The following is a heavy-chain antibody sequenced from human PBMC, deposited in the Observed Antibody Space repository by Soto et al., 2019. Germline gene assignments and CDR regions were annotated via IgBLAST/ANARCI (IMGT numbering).Heavy chain of an antibody. CDR2: ISYDGSHK. D-gene: IGHD6-13*01. Sequence: QVQLVESGGGVVQPGRSLRLSCAASGFTLGTYAKHWVRQAPGMGLEWVAVISYDGSHKYYADSVKGRFSISRDNSKNTLYLQMNSLRVEDTAVYYCAKDSSTGLVTRYYYGMDVWGQGTTVTVSS. J-gene: IGHJ6*02. V-gene: IGHV3-30*18. CDR3: AKDSSTGLVTRYYYGMDV. CDR1: GFTLGTYA.